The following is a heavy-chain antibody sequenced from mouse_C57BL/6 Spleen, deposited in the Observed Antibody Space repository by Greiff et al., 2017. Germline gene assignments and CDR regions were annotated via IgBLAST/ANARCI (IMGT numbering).Heavy chain of an antibody. CDR1: GYSFTDYE. CDR2: IDPETGGT. V-gene: IGHV1-15*01. CDR3: TREKVDGYYVGCAY. Sequence: QVQLQQSGAELVRPGASVTLSCKASGYSFTDYEMHWVKQTPVHGLEWIGAIDPETGGTAYNQKFKGKAILTADKSSSTAYMELRSLTSEDSAVYYCTREKVDGYYVGCAYWGQGTLVTVSA. J-gene: IGHJ3*01. D-gene: IGHD2-3*01.